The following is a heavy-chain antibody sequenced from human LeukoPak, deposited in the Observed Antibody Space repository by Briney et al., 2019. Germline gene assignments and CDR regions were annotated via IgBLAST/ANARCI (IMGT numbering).Heavy chain of an antibody. CDR2: VWFNDYDK. D-gene: IGHD3-10*01. Sequence: GGSLRLSCEASGFTFRDYGMHWVGLAPGRGWGGGAVVWFNDYDKYYADSVKGRFTISRDNSKNTLYLQMNSLRAEDTALYYCAKDSRSSNTYVTNWGQGTQVTVSS. V-gene: IGHV3-33*06. CDR1: GFTFRDYG. J-gene: IGHJ4*02. CDR3: AKDSRSSNTYVTN.